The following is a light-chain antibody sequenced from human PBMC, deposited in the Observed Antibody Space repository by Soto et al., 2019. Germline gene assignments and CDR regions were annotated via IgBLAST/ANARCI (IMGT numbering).Light chain of an antibody. CDR2: DVS. Sequence: QSVLTQPASVSGSPGQSIAISCTGTSSDVGGYNYVSWYQQHPGKAPKLIIYDVSSRPSGVSNRFSGSKSGNTASLTISGLQAEDEAAYYCSSYTSSTTEVFGTGTKVTVL. CDR3: SSYTSSTTEV. CDR1: SSDVGGYNY. J-gene: IGLJ1*01. V-gene: IGLV2-14*01.